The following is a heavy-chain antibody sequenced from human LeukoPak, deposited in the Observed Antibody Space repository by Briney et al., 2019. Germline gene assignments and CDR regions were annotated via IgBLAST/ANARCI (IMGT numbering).Heavy chain of an antibody. V-gene: IGHV3-30-3*01. CDR3: AREGDYGDADAFDI. J-gene: IGHJ3*02. Sequence: GGSLRLSCVVSGFTFSTSALSWVRQAPGKGLEWVSLISYDGTNKSYADSLRGRFTISRDNSRNTLYLQMNSLRAEDTAVYYCAREGDYGDADAFDIWGQGTMVTVSS. CDR2: ISYDGTNK. D-gene: IGHD4/OR15-4a*01. CDR1: GFTFSTSA.